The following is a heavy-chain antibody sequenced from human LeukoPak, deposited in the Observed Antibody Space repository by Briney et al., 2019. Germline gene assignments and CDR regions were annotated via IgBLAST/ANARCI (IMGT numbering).Heavy chain of an antibody. Sequence: PGGSLRLSCAASGFTFSSYGMHWVRQAPGKGLEWVAVIWYDGSNKYYADSVKGRFTISRDNSKNTLYLQMNSLRAEDTAVYYCARAATIFGVVTPGWFGPWGQGTLVTVSS. CDR3: ARAATIFGVVTPGWFGP. J-gene: IGHJ5*02. D-gene: IGHD3-3*01. V-gene: IGHV3-33*01. CDR2: IWYDGSNK. CDR1: GFTFSSYG.